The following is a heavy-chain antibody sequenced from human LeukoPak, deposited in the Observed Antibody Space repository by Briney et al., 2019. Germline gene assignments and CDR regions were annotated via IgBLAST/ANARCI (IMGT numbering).Heavy chain of an antibody. J-gene: IGHJ4*02. CDR3: ARADCSTTSCYGFDY. V-gene: IGHV3-11*04. CDR2: ISSSGRTK. D-gene: IGHD2-2*01. Sequence: PGGSLRLSCAASGFTFSDYYMSWIRQAPGKGLEWVSYISSSGRTKYYADSVKGRFTISRDNAKNSLFLQMSSLRAEDTAVYYCARADCSTTSCYGFDYWGQGTLVTVSS. CDR1: GFTFSDYY.